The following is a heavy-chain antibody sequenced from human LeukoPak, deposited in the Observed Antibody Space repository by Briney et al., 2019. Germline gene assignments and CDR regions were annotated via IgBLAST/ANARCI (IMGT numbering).Heavy chain of an antibody. V-gene: IGHV3-23*01. CDR3: AKAVAFGGIIVGPLIV. J-gene: IGHJ4*02. D-gene: IGHD3-16*02. CDR2: ISGSGGST. Sequence: PGGSLRLSCAASGFTFSSYAMSWVRQAPGKGLEWVSAISGSGGSTYYADSVKGRFTISRDNSKNTLYLQMNSLRGEDTAVYYCAKAVAFGGIIVGPLIVWGQGTLVTVSS. CDR1: GFTFSSYA.